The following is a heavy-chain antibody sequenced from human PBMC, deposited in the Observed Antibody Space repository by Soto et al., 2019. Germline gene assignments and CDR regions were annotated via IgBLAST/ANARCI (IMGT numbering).Heavy chain of an antibody. CDR1: GYTFTNYA. V-gene: IGHV1-3*04. D-gene: IGHD6-19*01. CDR2: INTGNGKT. Sequence: QVQLVQSGAEVKKPGASVKVSCKASGYTFTNYAIHWVRQGPGQRLEWMGWINTGNGKTKYSQKFQGRVTISRDTSASTAYMELSSLRSEDTAVYFWARDGAVDGYINCDYWGQGTLVTVS. CDR3: ARDGAVDGYINCDY. J-gene: IGHJ4*02.